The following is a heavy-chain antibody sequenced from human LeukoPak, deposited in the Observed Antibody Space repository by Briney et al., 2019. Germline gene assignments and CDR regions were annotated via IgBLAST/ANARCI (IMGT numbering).Heavy chain of an antibody. CDR3: TRTDISGYPRH. V-gene: IGHV3-72*01. CDR2: SRNKANSYTT. Sequence: GGSLRLSCAASGFTFSDHYMDWVRQAPGKRLEWVGRSRNKANSYTTEYAASVKGRFTISRDGSENSLYLQMNSLKSEDTAVYYCTRTDISGYPRHWGQGTLVTVSS. D-gene: IGHD3-22*01. J-gene: IGHJ4*02. CDR1: GFTFSDHY.